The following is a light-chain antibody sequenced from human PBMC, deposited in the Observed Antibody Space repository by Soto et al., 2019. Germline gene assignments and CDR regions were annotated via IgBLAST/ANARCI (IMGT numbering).Light chain of an antibody. CDR1: QSVSSN. CDR2: GAS. V-gene: IGKV3-15*01. Sequence: EIVMTQSPGTLSVSPGERATLSCRASQSVSSNLAWYQQKPGQAPRLLIYGASTRATGIPARFSGRGSGTEFTLTISSLQSEDFAVYYCQDYGTSPYTFGQGTKLEIK. J-gene: IGKJ2*01. CDR3: QDYGTSPYT.